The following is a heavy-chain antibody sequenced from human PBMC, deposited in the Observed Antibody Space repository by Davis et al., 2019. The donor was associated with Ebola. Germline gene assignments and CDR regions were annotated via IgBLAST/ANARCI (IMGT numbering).Heavy chain of an antibody. Sequence: GESLKISCAASGFTFSSYGMHWVRQAPGKGLEWVAVISYDGSNKYYADSVKGRFTISRDNSKNTLYLQINSLRAEDTALYYCVKKGHYDSSGYYGPFDYWGQGTLVTVSS. CDR3: VKKGHYDSSGYYGPFDY. V-gene: IGHV3-30*18. J-gene: IGHJ4*02. CDR2: ISYDGSNK. D-gene: IGHD3-22*01. CDR1: GFTFSSYG.